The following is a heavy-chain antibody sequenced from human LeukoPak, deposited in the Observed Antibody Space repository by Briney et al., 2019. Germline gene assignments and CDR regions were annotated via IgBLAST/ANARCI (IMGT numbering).Heavy chain of an antibody. D-gene: IGHD2-15*01. CDR3: ARSRGIYCSGGSCYVDWFDP. V-gene: IGHV1-18*01. J-gene: IGHJ5*02. Sequence: ASVKVSCKASGYTFTSYGISWVRQAPGQGLEWMGWISAYNGNTNYAQKPQGRVTMTTDTSTSTAYMELRSLRSDDTAVYYCARSRGIYCSGGSCYVDWFDPWGQGTLVTVSS. CDR2: ISAYNGNT. CDR1: GYTFTSYG.